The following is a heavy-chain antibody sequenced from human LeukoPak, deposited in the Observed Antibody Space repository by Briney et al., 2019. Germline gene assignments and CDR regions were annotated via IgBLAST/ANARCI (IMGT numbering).Heavy chain of an antibody. D-gene: IGHD3-22*01. CDR2: ISAYNGNT. V-gene: IGHV1-18*03. CDR1: GYTFTSYG. CDR3: ARSGPITMIVVVITPHDAFDI. J-gene: IGHJ3*02. Sequence: GASVKVSCKASGYTFTSYGISWVRQAPGQGLEWMGWISAYNGNTNYAQKLQGRVTMTTDTSTSTAYMELRSLRSDDMAVYYCARSGPITMIVVVITPHDAFDIRGQGTMVTVSS.